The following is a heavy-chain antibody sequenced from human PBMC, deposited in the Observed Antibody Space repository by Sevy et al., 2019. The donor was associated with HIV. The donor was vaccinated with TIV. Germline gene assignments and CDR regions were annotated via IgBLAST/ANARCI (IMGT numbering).Heavy chain of an antibody. J-gene: IGHJ4*02. CDR3: ARDEYSGSYRY. V-gene: IGHV3-30*04. CDR1: EFTFSSYA. D-gene: IGHD1-26*01. Sequence: GGSLRLSCAASEFTFSSYAMHWVRQAPGKGLEWVAVISYDGSNKYYADSVKGRFTISRDNSKNTLYLQMNSLRAEDTAVYYCARDEYSGSYRYWGQGTLVTVSS. CDR2: ISYDGSNK.